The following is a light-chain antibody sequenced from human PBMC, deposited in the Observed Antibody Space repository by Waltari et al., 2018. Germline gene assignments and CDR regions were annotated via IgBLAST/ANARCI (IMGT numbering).Light chain of an antibody. J-gene: IGKJ3*01. V-gene: IGKV1-9*01. Sequence: DIQLTQSPSFLSASVGDRVTITCRASQGISSYLAWYQQKPGKAPKLLIYAASTLQNGVPSRFSGSGSGTEFTLTISSLPPEDFATYYCQQLNSYPLFTFGPGTKVDIK. CDR1: QGISSY. CDR3: QQLNSYPLFT. CDR2: AAS.